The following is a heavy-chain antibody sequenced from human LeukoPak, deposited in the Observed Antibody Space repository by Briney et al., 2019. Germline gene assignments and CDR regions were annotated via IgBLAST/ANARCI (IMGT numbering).Heavy chain of an antibody. J-gene: IGHJ6*02. CDR1: GYTFTSYY. CDR2: INLSGGST. V-gene: IGHV1-46*01. D-gene: IGHD6-13*01. Sequence: ASVKVSCKASGYTFTSYYMHWVRQAPGQGLEWMGIINLSGGSTSYAQKFQGRVTMTTDTSTTTVYMELSSLRSEDTAVYYCARDPGGAAAEYYGMDVWGQGTTVTVSS. CDR3: ARDPGGAAAEYYGMDV.